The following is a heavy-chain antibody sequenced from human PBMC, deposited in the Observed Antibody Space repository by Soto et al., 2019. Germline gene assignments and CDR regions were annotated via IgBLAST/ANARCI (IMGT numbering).Heavy chain of an antibody. J-gene: IGHJ6*02. Sequence: ASVKVSCKASGGTFSSYAISWVRQAPGQGLEWMGGIIPIFGTANYAQKFQGRVTITADESTSTAYMELSSLRSEDTAVYYCARGDIVLMVYAIGLRDYYGMDVWGQGTTVTVSS. V-gene: IGHV1-69*13. CDR1: GGTFSSYA. CDR3: ARGDIVLMVYAIGLRDYYGMDV. CDR2: IIPIFGTA. D-gene: IGHD2-8*01.